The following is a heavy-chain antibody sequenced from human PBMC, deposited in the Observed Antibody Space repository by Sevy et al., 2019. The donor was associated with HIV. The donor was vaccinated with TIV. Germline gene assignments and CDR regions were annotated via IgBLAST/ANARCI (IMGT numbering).Heavy chain of an antibody. Sequence: GGSLRLSCAASGFTFTTYNMHWVRQTPGKGLEWVAVISYDGSNKFYADSVKGRFTISRDNSKNTLDLQMNSLSSEDTGIYYCARFPIGVVFFFDYWGQGTLVTVSS. V-gene: IGHV3-30*04. CDR1: GFTFTTYN. CDR3: ARFPIGVVFFFDY. J-gene: IGHJ4*02. CDR2: ISYDGSNK.